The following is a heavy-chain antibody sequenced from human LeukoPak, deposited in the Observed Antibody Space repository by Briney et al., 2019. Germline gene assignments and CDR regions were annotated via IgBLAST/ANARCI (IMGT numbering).Heavy chain of an antibody. CDR2: INHSGST. D-gene: IGHD3-3*01. CDR3: ARGNTLDFWSGYYHAKYYFDY. CDR1: GGSFSVYY. J-gene: IGHJ4*02. V-gene: IGHV4-34*01. Sequence: SETLSLTCAVYGGSFSVYYWSWIRQPPGKGLEWIGEINHSGSTNYNPSLKSRVTMSVDTSKNQFSLKLSSVTAADTAVYYCARGNTLDFWSGYYHAKYYFDYWGQGTLVTVSP.